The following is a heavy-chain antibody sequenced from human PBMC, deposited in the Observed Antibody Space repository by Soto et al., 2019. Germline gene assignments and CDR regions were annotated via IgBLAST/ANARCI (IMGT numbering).Heavy chain of an antibody. V-gene: IGHV4-4*07. Sequence: PXETPSLTCTVAGSSISGFYWSWIRKSAGKGLEWIGRIYATGTTDYNPSLKSRVMMSVDTSKKQFSLKLRSVTAADTAVYYCVRDGTKTLRDWFDHWGQGISVTVSS. CDR1: GSSISGFY. D-gene: IGHD1-1*01. CDR2: IYATGTT. CDR3: VRDGTKTLRDWFDH. J-gene: IGHJ5*02.